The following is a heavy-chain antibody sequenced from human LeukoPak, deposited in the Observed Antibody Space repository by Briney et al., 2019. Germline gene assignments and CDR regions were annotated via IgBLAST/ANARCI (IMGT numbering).Heavy chain of an antibody. V-gene: IGHV3-48*01. J-gene: IGHJ6*03. CDR1: GFTFSSYS. D-gene: IGHD6-6*01. CDR3: ARDGDSSSSALVYYYYMDV. Sequence: GGSLRLSCAASGFTFSSYSMNWVRQAPGKGLEWVSYISSSSTIYYADSVKGRFTISRDNAKNSLYLQMNSLRAEDTAVYYCARDGDSSSSALVYYYYMDVWGKGTTVTVSS. CDR2: ISSSSTI.